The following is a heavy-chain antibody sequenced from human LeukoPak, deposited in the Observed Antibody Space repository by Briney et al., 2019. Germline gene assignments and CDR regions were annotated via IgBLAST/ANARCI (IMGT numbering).Heavy chain of an antibody. Sequence: GGSLRLSCAASGFTFDDYGVSWVRQAPGKGLEWVSGINWNGGSTGYADSVKGRFTISRDNSKNTLYLQMNSLRAEDTAVYYCAKDRRGYGDYPDAFDIWGQGTMVTVSS. CDR1: GFTFDDYG. V-gene: IGHV3-20*04. J-gene: IGHJ3*02. CDR2: INWNGGST. CDR3: AKDRRGYGDYPDAFDI. D-gene: IGHD4-17*01.